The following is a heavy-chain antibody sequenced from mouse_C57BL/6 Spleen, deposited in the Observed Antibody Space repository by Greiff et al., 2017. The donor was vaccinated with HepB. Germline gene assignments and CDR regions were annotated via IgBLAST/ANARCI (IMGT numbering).Heavy chain of an antibody. D-gene: IGHD1-1*01. CDR1: GYTFTSYW. J-gene: IGHJ2*01. CDR3: ARVYYYGSSPYYFDY. CDR2: IDPSDSET. V-gene: IGHV1-52*01. Sequence: QVQLQQPGAELVRPGSSVKLSCKASGYTFTSYWMHWVKQRPIQGLEWIGNIDPSDSETHYNHKFKDKATLTVDKSSSTAYMQLSSLTSEDSAVYYCARVYYYGSSPYYFDYWGQGTTLTVSS.